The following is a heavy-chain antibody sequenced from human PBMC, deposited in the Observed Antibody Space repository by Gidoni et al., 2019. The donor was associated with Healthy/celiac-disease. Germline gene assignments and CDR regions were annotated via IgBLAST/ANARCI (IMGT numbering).Heavy chain of an antibody. CDR1: GYTFTSYY. CDR2: INPSGGST. Sequence: AEVKKPGASVKVSCKASGYTFTSYYMHWVRQAPGQGLEWMGIINPSGGSTSYAQKFQGRVTMTRDTSTSTVYMELSSLRSEDTAVYYCARGSPDILTGYYDGMDVWGQGTTVTVSS. J-gene: IGHJ6*02. D-gene: IGHD3-9*01. CDR3: ARGSPDILTGYYDGMDV. V-gene: IGHV1-46*01.